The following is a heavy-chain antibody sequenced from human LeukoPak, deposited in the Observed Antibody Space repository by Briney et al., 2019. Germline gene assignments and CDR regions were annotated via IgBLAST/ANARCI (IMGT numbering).Heavy chain of an antibody. D-gene: IGHD3-9*01. V-gene: IGHV4-61*01. CDR3: VREHDWGDFDF. Sequence: SETLSLTCTVSGGSVISGSYYWSWIRQPPGKELEWIGYVSHNGNTNYNPSLKSRVTISKDTSKNQFSLKLSSVTAADTAVYYCVREHDWGDFDFWGQGTLVTVSS. J-gene: IGHJ4*02. CDR1: GGSVISGSYY. CDR2: VSHNGNT.